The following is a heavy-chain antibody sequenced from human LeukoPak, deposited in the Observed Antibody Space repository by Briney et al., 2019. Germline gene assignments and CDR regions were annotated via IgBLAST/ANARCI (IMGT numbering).Heavy chain of an antibody. J-gene: IGHJ4*02. Sequence: SETLSLTCTVSGASISSYYWSCIRQPPGKGLEWIGYIYYSGSTNYNPSLKSRVTMSVDTSKNQFSLKLSSVTAADTAVYYCARVQSGSIYYWGQGTLVTVSS. V-gene: IGHV4-59*01. CDR3: ARVQSGSIYY. CDR2: IYYSGST. D-gene: IGHD1-26*01. CDR1: GASISSYY.